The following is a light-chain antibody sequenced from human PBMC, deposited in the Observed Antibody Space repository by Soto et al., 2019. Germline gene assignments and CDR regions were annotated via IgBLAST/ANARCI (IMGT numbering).Light chain of an antibody. J-gene: IGKJ1*01. CDR3: QQYNAMTWT. V-gene: IGKV1-5*01. CDR1: QSISGW. CDR2: DAS. Sequence: DIQMTQSPSTLSASVGDRVTITCRASQSISGWLAWYQQKPGKAPKLLIYDASESETGVPSRFSGSGSGTEFTLTISSLQPDDFATYYCQQYNAMTWTLGQGTKVEIK.